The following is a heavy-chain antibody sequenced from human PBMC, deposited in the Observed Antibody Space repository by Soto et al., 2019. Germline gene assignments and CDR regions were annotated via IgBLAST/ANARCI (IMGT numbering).Heavy chain of an antibody. CDR2: ISSSSTTK. CDR1: GFTFNSYS. Sequence: EVQLVESGGGLVQPGGSLRLSCAASGFTFNSYSMNWVRQAPGKGLEWVSYISSSSTTKYYTDSVKGRFTISRDNAKNSLNLQMNGLRDDDSAVYYCASPSSGWEYWCGPWGQGTLVTVSS. V-gene: IGHV3-48*02. J-gene: IGHJ5*02. CDR3: ASPSSGWEYWCGP. D-gene: IGHD6-19*01.